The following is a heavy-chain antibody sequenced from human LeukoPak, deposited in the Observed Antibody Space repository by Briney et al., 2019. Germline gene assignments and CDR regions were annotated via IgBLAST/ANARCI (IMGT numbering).Heavy chain of an antibody. V-gene: IGHV3-23*05. Sequence: GSLSLSCAASGFTFSSYAMTWVRRAPGKGLEWVSTIEVGGAITHYAASVKGRFTISRDTSRKILYLQMDSLRPEDTAVYYCAKPLGGSYLFDRWGQGTLVTVSS. CDR2: IEVGGAIT. J-gene: IGHJ5*02. CDR3: AKPLGGSYLFDR. D-gene: IGHD1-26*01. CDR1: GFTFSSYA.